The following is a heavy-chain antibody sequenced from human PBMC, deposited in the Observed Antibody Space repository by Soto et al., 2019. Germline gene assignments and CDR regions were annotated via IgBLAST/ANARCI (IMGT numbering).Heavy chain of an antibody. CDR3: ARDPTYYGILTGYSDYYGMDV. CDR1: GYTFTSYY. Sequence: QVQLVQSGAEVKKPGASVKVSCKASGYTFTSYYMHWVRQAPGQGLEWMGIINPSGGSTSYAQKYQGRVTMTRDTSTSTVYMELSSLRSEDTAVYYCARDPTYYGILTGYSDYYGMDVWGQGTTVTVSS. CDR2: INPSGGST. V-gene: IGHV1-46*01. D-gene: IGHD3-9*01. J-gene: IGHJ6*02.